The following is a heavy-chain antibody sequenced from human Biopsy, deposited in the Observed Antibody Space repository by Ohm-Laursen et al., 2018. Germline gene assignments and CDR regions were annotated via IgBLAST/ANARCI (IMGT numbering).Heavy chain of an antibody. CDR2: VSYTGST. J-gene: IGHJ2*01. CDR3: ARDRGFYSDRTVPGYFDL. CDR1: GDSISSYY. V-gene: IGHV4-59*01. D-gene: IGHD3-22*01. Sequence: GTLSLTWPVSGDSISSYYWSWIRQPPGKGLEWIGYVSYTGSTDYNPSLQSRVTISVDTSKNHFSLRLRSVTPADTAMYYCARDRGFYSDRTVPGYFDLWGRGTLVTISS.